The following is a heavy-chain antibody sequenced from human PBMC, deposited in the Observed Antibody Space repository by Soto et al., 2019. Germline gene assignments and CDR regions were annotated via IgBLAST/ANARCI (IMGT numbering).Heavy chain of an antibody. Sequence: PGESLKISCAASGFTFSGSAMHWVRQASGKGLEWVGRIRSKANSYATAYAASVKGRFTISRDDSKNTAYLQMNSLKTEDTAVYYCTRQNGSGWSGTLYGMDVWGQGTTVTVSS. CDR1: GFTFSGSA. J-gene: IGHJ6*02. D-gene: IGHD6-19*01. CDR2: IRSKANSYAT. V-gene: IGHV3-73*01. CDR3: TRQNGSGWSGTLYGMDV.